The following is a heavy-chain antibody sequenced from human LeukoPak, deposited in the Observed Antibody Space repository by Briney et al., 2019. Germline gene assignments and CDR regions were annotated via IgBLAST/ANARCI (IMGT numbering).Heavy chain of an antibody. CDR3: ARDRRYDFWSGEWEGHYYYMDV. CDR1: GGSISSYY. V-gene: IGHV4-4*07. J-gene: IGHJ6*03. CDR2: IYTSGST. Sequence: SETLSLTCTVSGGSISSYYWSWIRQPAGKGLEWIGRIYTSGSTNYNPSLKSRVTMSVDTSKNQFSLKLSSVTAADTAVYYCARDRRYDFWSGEWEGHYYYMDVWGKGTTVTVSS. D-gene: IGHD3-3*01.